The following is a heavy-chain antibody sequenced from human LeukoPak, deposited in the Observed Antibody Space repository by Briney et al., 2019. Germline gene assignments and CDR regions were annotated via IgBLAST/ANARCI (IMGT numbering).Heavy chain of an antibody. V-gene: IGHV3-30*18. J-gene: IGHJ4*02. D-gene: IGHD3-3*01. CDR1: GFTFSSYG. Sequence: PGRSLRLSCAASGFTFSSYGMHWVRQAPGKGLEWVAVTPYDGSNKYYADSVKGRFTISRDNSKNTLYLQMNSLRTEGTAVYFCAKDYDFWSGFDNWGQGTLVTVPS. CDR3: AKDYDFWSGFDN. CDR2: TPYDGSNK.